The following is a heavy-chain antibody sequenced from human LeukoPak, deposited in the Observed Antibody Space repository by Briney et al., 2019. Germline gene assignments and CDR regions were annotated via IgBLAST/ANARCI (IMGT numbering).Heavy chain of an antibody. CDR3: TRGGENDFSDY. Sequence: GGSLRLSCAASGFTFSSHWMHWVRQAPGKGLVWISRISGDGSVITYADSVKGRFTISRDNAKNTLDLQMNSLRADDTAVYYCTRGGENDFSDYWGQGALVTVSS. J-gene: IGHJ4*02. V-gene: IGHV3-74*01. CDR2: ISGDGSVI. D-gene: IGHD4-11*01. CDR1: GFTFSSHW.